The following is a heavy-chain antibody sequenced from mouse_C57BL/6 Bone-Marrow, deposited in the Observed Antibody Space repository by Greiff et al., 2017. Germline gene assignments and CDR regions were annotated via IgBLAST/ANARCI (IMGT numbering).Heavy chain of an antibody. D-gene: IGHD1-2*01. CDR2: IHPNSGST. Sequence: VKLMEPGAELVKPGASVKLSCKASGYTFTSYWMHWVKQRPGQGLEWIGMIHPNSGSTNYNEKFKSKATLTVDKSSSTAYMQLSSLTSEDSAVYYCARDGGVRYYFDYWGQGTTLTVSS. CDR3: ARDGGVRYYFDY. CDR1: GYTFTSYW. V-gene: IGHV1-64*01. J-gene: IGHJ2*01.